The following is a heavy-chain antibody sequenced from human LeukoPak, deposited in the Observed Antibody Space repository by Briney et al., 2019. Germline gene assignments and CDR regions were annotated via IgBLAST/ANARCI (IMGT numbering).Heavy chain of an antibody. J-gene: IGHJ4*02. V-gene: IGHV5-51*01. CDR1: GYSFTSYW. D-gene: IGHD6-19*01. CDR3: ARRGIAVAGGYYFDY. Sequence: GESLKISCKGSGYSFTSYWIGWVRQMPGKGLEWMGIIYPGDSDTRYIPSFQGQVTISADKSISTAYLQWSSLKASDTAMYYCARRGIAVAGGYYFDYWGQGTLVTVSS. CDR2: IYPGDSDT.